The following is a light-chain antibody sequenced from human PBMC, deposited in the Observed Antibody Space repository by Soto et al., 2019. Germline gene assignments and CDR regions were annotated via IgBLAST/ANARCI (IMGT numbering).Light chain of an antibody. Sequence: QSALTQPASVSGSPGQSITISCTGTSSDVGSYNLVSWYQQHPGTAPKLMIYEVSKRPSGVSHRFSAAKSGNTASLTTSGLQAEDEADDYCCSYAGSSTFPYVFGAGTKLTVL. CDR1: SSDVGSYNL. CDR2: EVS. J-gene: IGLJ1*01. V-gene: IGLV2-23*02. CDR3: CSYAGSSTFPYV.